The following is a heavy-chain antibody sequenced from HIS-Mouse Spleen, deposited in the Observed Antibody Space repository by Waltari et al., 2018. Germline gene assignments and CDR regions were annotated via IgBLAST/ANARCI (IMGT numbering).Heavy chain of an antibody. J-gene: IGHJ4*02. CDR1: RFTFSSYG. CDR3: AKDTSGSYSDY. CDR2: ISYDGSNK. Sequence: QVQLVESGGGVVQPGRSLRLSCAASRFTFSSYGMHWVRQAPGKGLEWVAVISYDGSNKYYADSVKGRFTISRDNSKNTLYLQMNSLRAEDTAVYYCAKDTSGSYSDYWGQGTLVTVSS. D-gene: IGHD1-26*01. V-gene: IGHV3-30*18.